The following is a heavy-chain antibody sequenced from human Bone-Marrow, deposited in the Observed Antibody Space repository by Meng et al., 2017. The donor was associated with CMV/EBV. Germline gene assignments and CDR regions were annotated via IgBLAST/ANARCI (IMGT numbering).Heavy chain of an antibody. J-gene: IGHJ4*02. CDR3: TTRAF. Sequence: GESLKISCAVSGLTFTKAWMTWVRQAPGKGLEWVGRIKSKSDGETIDYAAPVRGRFIISRDDSKNTLYLQLTSLKTEDTAVYYCTTRAFWGQGTLVTVSS. V-gene: IGHV3-15*01. CDR2: IKSKSDGETI. CDR1: GLTFTKAW.